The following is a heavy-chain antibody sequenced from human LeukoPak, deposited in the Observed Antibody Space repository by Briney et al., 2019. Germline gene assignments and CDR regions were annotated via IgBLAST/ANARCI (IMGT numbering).Heavy chain of an antibody. CDR1: GYSFTTYW. Sequence: GESLKISCKGSGYSFTTYWIGWVRQMPGKGLEWMGIIYPGDSDTRYSPSFQGQVTISADKSISTAYLQWSSLKASDTAMYYCARPTLPGRDGYPAWGYWGQGTLVTVSS. D-gene: IGHD5-24*01. V-gene: IGHV5-51*01. CDR2: IYPGDSDT. CDR3: ARPTLPGRDGYPAWGY. J-gene: IGHJ4*02.